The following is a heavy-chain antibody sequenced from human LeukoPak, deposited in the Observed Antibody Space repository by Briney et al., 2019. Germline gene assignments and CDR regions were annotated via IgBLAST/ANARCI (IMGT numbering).Heavy chain of an antibody. V-gene: IGHV3-30*18. CDR3: AKDRWFGELAPLE. D-gene: IGHD3-10*01. CDR2: ISYDGSNK. J-gene: IGHJ4*02. CDR1: GFTFSSYG. Sequence: GGSLRLSCSASGFTFSSYGMHWVRQAPGKGLEWVAVISYDGSNKYYADSVKGRFTISRDNSKNTLYLQMNSLRAEDTAVYYCAKDRWFGELAPLEWGQGTLVTVSS.